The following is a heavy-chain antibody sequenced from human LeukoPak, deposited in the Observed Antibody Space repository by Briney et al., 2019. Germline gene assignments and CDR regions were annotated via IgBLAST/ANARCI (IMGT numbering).Heavy chain of an antibody. D-gene: IGHD6-13*01. CDR3: ASPMVGSWAFDY. CDR1: GGTFSSYA. Sequence: SSVKVSCKASGGTFSSYAISWVRQAPGQGLEWMGRIIPIFGTANYAQKFQGRVTITTDESTSAAYMELSSLRTEDTAVYYCASPMVGSWAFDYWGQRNLVTVSS. CDR2: IIPIFGTA. V-gene: IGHV1-69*05. J-gene: IGHJ4*02.